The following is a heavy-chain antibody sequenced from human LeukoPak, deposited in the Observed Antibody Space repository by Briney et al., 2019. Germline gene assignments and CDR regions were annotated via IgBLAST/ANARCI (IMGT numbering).Heavy chain of an antibody. J-gene: IGHJ6*02. Sequence: PGGSLRLSCAASGFTFSDYYMSWIRQAPGKGLEWVSYISSSGSTIYYADSVKGRFTISRDNAKNSLYLQMNSLRAEDTAVYYCERVQEDIVVVPAAIPHYYYGMDVWGQGTTVTVSS. V-gene: IGHV3-11*01. CDR1: GFTFSDYY. D-gene: IGHD2-2*02. CDR3: ERVQEDIVVVPAAIPHYYYGMDV. CDR2: ISSSGSTI.